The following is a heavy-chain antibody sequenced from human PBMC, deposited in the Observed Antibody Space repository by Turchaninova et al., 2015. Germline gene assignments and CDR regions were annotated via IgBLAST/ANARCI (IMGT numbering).Heavy chain of an antibody. V-gene: IGHV4-59*01. CDR1: GDSISNYH. J-gene: IGHJ4*02. CDR2: IYHSGSA. CDR3: ARGSHFLQWLLDY. Sequence: QVQLQESGPGLVNPSETLSLICPVSGDSISNYHWTWNRQSPGKGLEWIGNIYHSGSANYNPSLKSRVTISIDASKNQFSLKLTSVTAADTAVYFCARGSHFLQWLLDYWGQGTLVTVSS. D-gene: IGHD6-19*01.